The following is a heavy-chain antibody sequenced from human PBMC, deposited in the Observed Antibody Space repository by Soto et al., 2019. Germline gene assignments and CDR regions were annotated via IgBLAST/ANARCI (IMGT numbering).Heavy chain of an antibody. Sequence: GGSLRLSCAASGFPFSNYAMHWVRQAPGKGLESVAIISYDGSKKYYADSVKGRFTISRDSSKNTLYLQMNSLRTEDTAVFYCARERQQPLLAYYGMDVWGQGTTVTVSS. CDR3: ARERQQPLLAYYGMDV. CDR1: GFPFSNYA. CDR2: ISYDGSKK. V-gene: IGHV3-30-3*01. J-gene: IGHJ6*02. D-gene: IGHD6-25*01.